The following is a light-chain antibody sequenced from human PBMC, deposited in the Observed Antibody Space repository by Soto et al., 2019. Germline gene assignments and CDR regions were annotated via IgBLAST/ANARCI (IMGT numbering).Light chain of an antibody. V-gene: IGKV3-15*01. Sequence: EIVMTQSPATLSVSPGERATLSCRASQSVSGNLAWYQQKPGQAPRLLIYAASTRAPGIPARFSGSGSGTEFTLTINSLQSEDFAVYYCQQYNNWPLYTFGQGTKLEIK. J-gene: IGKJ2*01. CDR3: QQYNNWPLYT. CDR2: AAS. CDR1: QSVSGN.